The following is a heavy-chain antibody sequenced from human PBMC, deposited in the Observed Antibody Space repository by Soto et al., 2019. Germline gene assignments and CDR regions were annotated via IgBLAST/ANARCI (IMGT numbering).Heavy chain of an antibody. CDR2: IYHSGST. D-gene: IGHD5-18*01. CDR1: GGSISSSNW. V-gene: IGHV4-4*02. CDR3: ASTGAVGYSYGFFDY. J-gene: IGHJ4*02. Sequence: SETLSLTCAVSGGSISSSNWWSWVRQPPGKGLEWIGEIYHSGSTNYNPSLKSRVTISVDKSKNQFSLKLSSVTAADTAVYYCASTGAVGYSYGFFDYWGQGTRVS.